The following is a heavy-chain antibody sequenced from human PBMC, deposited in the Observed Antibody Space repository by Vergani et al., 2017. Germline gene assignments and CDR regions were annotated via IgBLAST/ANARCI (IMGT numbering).Heavy chain of an antibody. Sequence: QLQLQESGPGLVKPSETLSLTCTVSGGSISSSSYYWGWIRQPPGKGLEWIGSIYYSGSTYYNPSLKSRVTISVDTSKNQFSLKLSSVTAADTAVYYCARLQDIVVVVAATTSYYFDYWGQGTLVTVSS. CDR1: GGSISSSSYY. D-gene: IGHD2-15*01. V-gene: IGHV4-39*07. CDR3: ARLQDIVVVVAATTSYYFDY. CDR2: IYYSGST. J-gene: IGHJ4*02.